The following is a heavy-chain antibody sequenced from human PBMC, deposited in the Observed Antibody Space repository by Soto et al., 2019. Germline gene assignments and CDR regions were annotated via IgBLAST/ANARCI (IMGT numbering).Heavy chain of an antibody. V-gene: IGHV4-31*03. J-gene: IGHJ6*03. CDR3: ARERCSSTSCLWGYYYMDV. CDR1: GGSISSGGYY. CDR2: IYYSGST. Sequence: SETLSLTCTVSGGSISSGGYYWSWIRQHPGKGLEWIGYIYYSGSTYYNPSLKSRVTISVDTSKNQFSLKLSSVTAADTAVYYCARERCSSTSCLWGYYYMDVWGKGTTVTXSS. D-gene: IGHD2-2*01.